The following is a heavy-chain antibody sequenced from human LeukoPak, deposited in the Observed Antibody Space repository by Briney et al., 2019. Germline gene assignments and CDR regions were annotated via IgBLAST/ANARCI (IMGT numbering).Heavy chain of an antibody. D-gene: IGHD6-19*01. CDR1: GFTFDDYA. Sequence: PGRSLRLSCAASGFTFDDYAMHWVRQAPGKGLEWVSGISWNSGSIGYADSVKGRFTISRDNAKNSLYLQMNSLRAEDTALYYCAKEHSSGWSYFDYWGQGTLVTVSS. CDR2: ISWNSGSI. J-gene: IGHJ4*02. V-gene: IGHV3-9*01. CDR3: AKEHSSGWSYFDY.